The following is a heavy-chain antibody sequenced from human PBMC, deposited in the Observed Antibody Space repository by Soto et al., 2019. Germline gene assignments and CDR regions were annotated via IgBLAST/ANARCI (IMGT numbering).Heavy chain of an antibody. D-gene: IGHD3-10*01. Sequence: QVQLVQSGAEVKKPGSSVKVSCKASGGPFSSYAISWVRQAPGQGLEWMGGISPIVGTANYAQKFQGRVTITADESTSTAYMELSSLSSEDTALDYCALPYGSGSHYYYYGMDVWGYVTTVTGSS. V-gene: IGHV1-69*12. CDR2: ISPIVGTA. J-gene: IGHJ6*04. CDR3: ALPYGSGSHYYYYGMDV. CDR1: GGPFSSYA.